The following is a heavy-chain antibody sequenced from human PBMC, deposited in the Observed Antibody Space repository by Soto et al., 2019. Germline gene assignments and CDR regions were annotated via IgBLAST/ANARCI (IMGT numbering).Heavy chain of an antibody. V-gene: IGHV3-74*01. CDR2: ISSDGSNM. Sequence: PGGSLRLSCAASGFTFRSYWMHWVRQVPGKGLVWVARISSDGSNMNYADSVKGRFTISRENAKNTLHLQMNSLRAEDTAVYYCARDRLVFVDFGGMDVWGQGTTVTVSS. J-gene: IGHJ6*02. D-gene: IGHD3-10*02. CDR3: ARDRLVFVDFGGMDV. CDR1: GFTFRSYW.